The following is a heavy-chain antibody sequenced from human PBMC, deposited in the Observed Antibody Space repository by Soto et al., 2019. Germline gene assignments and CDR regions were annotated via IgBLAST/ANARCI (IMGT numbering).Heavy chain of an antibody. V-gene: IGHV3-48*01. CDR2: IMPGSSHI. CDR1: GFTFSIYS. J-gene: IGHJ3*01. Sequence: PGGSLRLACAASGFTFSIYSMNWVRQAPGKGLEWVSYIMPGSSHIFYADSVKGRFTISRDNAKNSLYLQMNSLRAEDTAVYYCARDQLYYNDISGRPLNAFDVWGQGTMVTVS. D-gene: IGHD3-22*01. CDR3: ARDQLYYNDISGRPLNAFDV.